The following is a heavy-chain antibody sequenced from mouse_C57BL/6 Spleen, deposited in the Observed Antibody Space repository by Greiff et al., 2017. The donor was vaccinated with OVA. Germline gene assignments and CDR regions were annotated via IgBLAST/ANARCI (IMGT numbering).Heavy chain of an antibody. CDR1: GYTFTSYW. Sequence: QVQLQQSGTELVKPGASVKLSCKASGYTFTSYWMHWVKQRPGQGLEWIGNINPSNGGTNYNEKFKSKATLTVDKSSSTAYMQLSSLTSEDSAVYYCARGGNYLAWFAYWGQGTLVTVSA. CDR3: ARGGNYLAWFAY. D-gene: IGHD2-1*01. J-gene: IGHJ3*01. V-gene: IGHV1-53*01. CDR2: INPSNGGT.